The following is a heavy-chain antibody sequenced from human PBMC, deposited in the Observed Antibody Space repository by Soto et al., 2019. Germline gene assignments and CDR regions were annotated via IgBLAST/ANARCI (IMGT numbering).Heavy chain of an antibody. CDR2: MNTNSGNT. V-gene: IGHV1-8*01. CDR3: SREVNFYGLDV. CDR1: GYTFTSYD. Sequence: QVQLVQSGAEVKKPGASVKVPCKASGYTFTSYDINWVRQATGQGLEWMGWMNTNSGNTGYAQKFQGRVTMTRNTSISTAYMGLSSLRSEETAVYYCSREVNFYGLDVWGQGTTVTVSS. J-gene: IGHJ6*02.